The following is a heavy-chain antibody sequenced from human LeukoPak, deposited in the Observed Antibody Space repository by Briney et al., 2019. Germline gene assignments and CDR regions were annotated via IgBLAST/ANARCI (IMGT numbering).Heavy chain of an antibody. CDR3: VKAPYYGSD. CDR2: INDNGRST. Sequence: PGGSLRLSCSASGFTFSKYAMHWVRQAPGKGLEYVSAINDNGRSTYYADSMKGRFAISRDNSKNTLYLQMSSLRPEDTAVYYCVKAPYYGSDWGQGTLVTVSS. CDR1: GFTFSKYA. D-gene: IGHD3-10*01. V-gene: IGHV3-64D*06. J-gene: IGHJ4*02.